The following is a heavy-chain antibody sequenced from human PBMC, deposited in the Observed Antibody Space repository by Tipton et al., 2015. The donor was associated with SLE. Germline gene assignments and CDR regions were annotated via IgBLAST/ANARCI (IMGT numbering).Heavy chain of an antibody. D-gene: IGHD2-8*02. V-gene: IGHV1-18*01. CDR1: GYTFTNYG. CDR2: ISANNGDT. J-gene: IGHJ4*02. CDR3: ARECSGTGCLDY. Sequence: QLVQSGAEVTEPEASVKVSCKASGYTFTNYGISWVRQAPGQGLEWMGWISANNGDTKYAQRFQGRVTMTTDTSTSTTYMALRSPRSDDTAIYYCARECSGTGCLDYWGQGTLVTVSS.